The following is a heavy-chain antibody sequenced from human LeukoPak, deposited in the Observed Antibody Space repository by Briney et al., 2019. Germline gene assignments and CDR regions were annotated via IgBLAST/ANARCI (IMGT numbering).Heavy chain of an antibody. CDR3: ARAGAVVDNWFDP. D-gene: IGHD2-15*01. CDR2: INHRGST. Sequence: SETLSLTCEVYGGSFSGYYWSWIREPPGKGLEWIGEINHRGSTNYNPSLKSRVTISVDTSKNQFSLRLNSVTAADTAVYYCARAGAVVDNWFDPWGQGTLVTVSS. V-gene: IGHV4-34*01. J-gene: IGHJ5*02. CDR1: GGSFSGYY.